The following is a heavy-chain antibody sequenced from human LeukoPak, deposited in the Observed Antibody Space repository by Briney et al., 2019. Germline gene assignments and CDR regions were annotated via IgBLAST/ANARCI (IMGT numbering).Heavy chain of an antibody. V-gene: IGHV3-21*01. Sequence: PGGSLRLSCAASGFTFSSHSMSWVRQAPGKGLEWVSYISTSSNYIYYADSVKGRFTTSRDNAKNSLYLQMNSLRVEDTAVYYCARGTYNSAGTFDYWGQGTLVTVSS. J-gene: IGHJ4*02. D-gene: IGHD2-15*01. CDR1: GFTFSSHS. CDR3: ARGTYNSAGTFDY. CDR2: ISTSSNYI.